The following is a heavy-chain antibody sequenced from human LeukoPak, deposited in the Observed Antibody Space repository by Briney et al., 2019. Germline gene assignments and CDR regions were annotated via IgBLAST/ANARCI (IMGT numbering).Heavy chain of an antibody. CDR3: ARDNWSHYFDY. J-gene: IGHJ4*02. V-gene: IGHV1-46*01. D-gene: IGHD1-1*01. CDR2: IDPSGGST. CDR1: GYTFTRYY. Sequence: ASVKVSCKASGYTFTRYYMHWVRQAPGQGLEWMGIIDPSGGSTSYAQNFQGGVTMTRDATTSTVYLELSSLRSEDTAVYYCARDNWSHYFDYWGQGTLVTVSS.